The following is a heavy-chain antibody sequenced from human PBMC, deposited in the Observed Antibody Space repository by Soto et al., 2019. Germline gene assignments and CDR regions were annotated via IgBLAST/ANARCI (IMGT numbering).Heavy chain of an antibody. CDR1: GYTFTSYH. CDR3: ARDTPPTDY. V-gene: IGHV1-18*01. J-gene: IGHJ4*02. CDR2: ISAYNTNT. Sequence: QVQLVRSGAEVKKPGASVKVSCKPSGYTFTSYHISWVRQAPGQGLEWMGWISAYNTNTNYAQKFQGRVTMTTDTLASTAYMELRSLRSDDTAVYYCARDTPPTDYWCQGTLVTVSS.